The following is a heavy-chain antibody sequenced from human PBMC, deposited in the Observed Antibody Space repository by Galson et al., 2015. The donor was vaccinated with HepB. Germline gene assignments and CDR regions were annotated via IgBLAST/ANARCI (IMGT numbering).Heavy chain of an antibody. D-gene: IGHD1-26*01. CDR1: GFTFSSYG. CDR2: ISYDGSNT. J-gene: IGHJ4*02. Sequence: SLRLSCAASGFTFSSYGMHWVRQAPGKGLEWVAVISYDGSNTYYADSVKGRFTISRDNSKNTLYLQMNSLRAEDTAVYYCARDRGSYYRGGRGTPFGYWGQGTLVTVSS. CDR3: ARDRGSYYRGGRGTPFGY. V-gene: IGHV3-30*03.